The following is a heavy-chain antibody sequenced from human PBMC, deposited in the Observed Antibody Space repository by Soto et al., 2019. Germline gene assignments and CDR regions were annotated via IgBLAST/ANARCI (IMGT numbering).Heavy chain of an antibody. V-gene: IGHV4-31*03. CDR1: GASVGRDDYY. CDR2: IYYSGST. D-gene: IGHD5-12*01. J-gene: IGHJ4*02. Sequence: SETLSLTYTVSGASVGRDDYYWSWIRQQPGKGLEWIGYIYYSGSTNYNPSLKSRLTISVDTSKNQFSLQLRSVTAADTAGYYCARTWIGSPFDFWGQGSLVTVSS. CDR3: ARTWIGSPFDF.